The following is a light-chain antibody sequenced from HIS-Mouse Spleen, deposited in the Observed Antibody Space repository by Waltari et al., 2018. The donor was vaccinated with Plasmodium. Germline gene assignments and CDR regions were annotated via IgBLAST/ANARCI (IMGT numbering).Light chain of an antibody. CDR1: SSDDDSYNY. Sequence: QSALTQPPSASGSPGQSFTIYCTGTSSDDDSYNYVPWYQQHPGKAPKLMIYEVSKRPSGVPDPFSGSKSGNTASLTVSGLQAEDEADYYCSSYAGSNNLVFGGGTKLTVL. CDR2: EVS. J-gene: IGLJ2*01. V-gene: IGLV2-8*01. CDR3: SSYAGSNNLV.